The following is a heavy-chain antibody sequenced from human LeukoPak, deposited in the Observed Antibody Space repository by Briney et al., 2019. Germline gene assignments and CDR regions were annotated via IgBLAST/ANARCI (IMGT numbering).Heavy chain of an antibody. CDR3: ARDPGIAATGTYSYDGIDV. Sequence: GSLRLSCAASGFTVSSNYMSWVRQTPGKGLEGVSVIYSSGGTYYADSVKGRFTISRDTTTSTKSLHMNCLRADDTAVYYWARDPGIAATGTYSYDGIDVWGQGTTVTVSS. CDR1: GFTVSSNY. J-gene: IGHJ6*02. V-gene: IGHV3-53*01. D-gene: IGHD6-13*01. CDR2: IYSSGGT.